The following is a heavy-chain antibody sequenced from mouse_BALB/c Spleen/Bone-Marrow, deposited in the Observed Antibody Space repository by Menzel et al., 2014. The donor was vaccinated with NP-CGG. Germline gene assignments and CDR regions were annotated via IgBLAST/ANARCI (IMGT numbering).Heavy chain of an antibody. CDR2: IRYSGST. D-gene: IGHD2-1*01. J-gene: IGHJ4*01. CDR3: ARRGDYYGNYADY. V-gene: IGHV3-1*02. CDR1: GYSITSGYS. Sequence: DVHLVESGPDLVKPSQSLSLTCTVTGYSITSGYSWHWIRQFPGNKLEWMGYIRYSGSTNYNPSLKSRISITRDTSKNHCFLQLNSVTTEDTATYYCARRGDYYGNYADYWGQGTSVTVSS.